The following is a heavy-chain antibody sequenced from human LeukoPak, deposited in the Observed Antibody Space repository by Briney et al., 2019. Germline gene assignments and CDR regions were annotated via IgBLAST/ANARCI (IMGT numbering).Heavy chain of an antibody. CDR1: GGTFSSYT. CDR3: APDYYDSSGPSDP. CDR2: IIPILGIA. D-gene: IGHD3-22*01. J-gene: IGHJ5*02. Sequence: SVKVSCKASGGTFSSYTISWVRQAPGQGLEWMGRIIPILGIANYAQKFQGRVTITADKSTSTAYMELSSLRSEDTAVYYCAPDYYDSSGPSDPWGQGTLVTVSP. V-gene: IGHV1-69*02.